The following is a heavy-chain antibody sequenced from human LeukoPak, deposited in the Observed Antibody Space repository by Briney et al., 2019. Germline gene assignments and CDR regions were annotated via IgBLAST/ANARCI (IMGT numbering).Heavy chain of an antibody. Sequence: ASVKVSCKASGYTFTSYGISWVRQAPGQGLEWMGWIIPIFGTANYAQKFQGRVTITADKSTSTAYMELSSLRSEDTAVYYCARRTYDILTGYLNWFDPWGQGTLVIVSS. CDR2: IIPIFGTA. CDR3: ARRTYDILTGYLNWFDP. D-gene: IGHD3-9*01. V-gene: IGHV1-69*06. CDR1: GYTFTSYG. J-gene: IGHJ5*02.